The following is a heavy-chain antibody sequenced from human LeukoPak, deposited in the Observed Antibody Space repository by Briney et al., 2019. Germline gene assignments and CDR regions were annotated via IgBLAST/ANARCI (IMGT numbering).Heavy chain of an antibody. Sequence: PGGSLRLSCAASGFTFTNYWMTWVRQAPGKGPEWVANIRQDGSETNYVDSVRGRFTIARDNTKNSLYLQMTSLRGEDTAVYYCASRAGKPGNTPWCFDYWAREPWSPFP. CDR2: IRQDGSET. V-gene: IGHV3-7*01. CDR3: ASRAGKPGNTPWCFDY. D-gene: IGHD1-7*01. J-gene: IGHJ4*02. CDR1: GFTFTNYW.